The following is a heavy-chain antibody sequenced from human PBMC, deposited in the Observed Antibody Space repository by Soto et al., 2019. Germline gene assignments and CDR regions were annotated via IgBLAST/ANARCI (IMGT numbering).Heavy chain of an antibody. CDR1: GYSISSGYY. Sequence: SETLSLTCAVSGYSISSGYYWGWIRQPPGEGLEWIGSIYHSGSTYYNPSLKSRVTISVDTSKNQFSLKLSSVTAADTAVYYCARPTVTGLYYGMDVWGQGTTVTVSS. V-gene: IGHV4-38-2*01. J-gene: IGHJ6*02. CDR3: ARPTVTGLYYGMDV. D-gene: IGHD4-4*01. CDR2: IYHSGST.